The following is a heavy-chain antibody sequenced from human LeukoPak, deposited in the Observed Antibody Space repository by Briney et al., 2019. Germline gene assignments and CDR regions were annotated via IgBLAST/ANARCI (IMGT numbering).Heavy chain of an antibody. CDR1: GFTFSSYS. V-gene: IGHV3-21*01. CDR3: ARDMSRTGTTGWLDY. Sequence: GGSLRLSCAASGFTFSSYSMNWVRQAPGKGLEWVPSISSSSSYIYYADSVKGRFTISRDNAKNSLYLQMNSLRAEDTAVYYCARDMSRTGTTGWLDYWGQGTLVTVSS. CDR2: ISSSSSYI. D-gene: IGHD1-7*01. J-gene: IGHJ4*02.